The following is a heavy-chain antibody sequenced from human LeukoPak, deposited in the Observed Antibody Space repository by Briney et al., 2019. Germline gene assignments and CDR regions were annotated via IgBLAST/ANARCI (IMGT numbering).Heavy chain of an antibody. J-gene: IGHJ6*02. CDR3: ARWASTVTDYSYYGWDV. CDR1: GFTFSTFW. Sequence: GGSLRLSCAASGFTFSTFWMSWVRQAPGKGLEWVANINHDRTEKYYVDSLKGRFTISRDNAKNSLYLQVSSLRVEDTAAYYCARWASTVTDYSYYGWDVWGRGTTVTVSS. V-gene: IGHV3-7*01. D-gene: IGHD4-17*01. CDR2: INHDRTEK.